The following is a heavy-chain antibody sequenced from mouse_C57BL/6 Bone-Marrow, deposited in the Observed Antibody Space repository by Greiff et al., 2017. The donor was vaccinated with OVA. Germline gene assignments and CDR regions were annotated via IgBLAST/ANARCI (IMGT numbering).Heavy chain of an antibody. CDR3: ARSGTYYGRRYFDV. CDR2: IYPGDGDT. D-gene: IGHD2-10*01. CDR1: GYAFSSYW. J-gene: IGHJ1*03. Sequence: QVQLQQSGAELVKPGASVKISCKASGYAFSSYWMNWVKQRPGKGLEWIGQIYPGDGDTNYNGKFKGKATLTADKSSSTAYMQLSSLTSEDSAVYFCARSGTYYGRRYFDVWGTGTTVTVSS. V-gene: IGHV1-80*01.